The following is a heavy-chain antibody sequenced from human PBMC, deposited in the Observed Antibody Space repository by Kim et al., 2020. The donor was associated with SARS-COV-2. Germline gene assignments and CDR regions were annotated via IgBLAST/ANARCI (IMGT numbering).Heavy chain of an antibody. CDR3: ASNRGYHNPPPHF. V-gene: IGHV4-34*01. J-gene: IGHJ4*02. Sequence: SETLSLTCAVYGGSFSGYYWSWIRQPPGKGLEWIGEINHSGSTNYNPSLKSRVTISVDTSKNQFSLKLSSVTAADTAVYYCASNRGYHNPPPHFWGQGTLVTVSS. CDR2: INHSGST. CDR1: GGSFSGYY. D-gene: IGHD5-18*01.